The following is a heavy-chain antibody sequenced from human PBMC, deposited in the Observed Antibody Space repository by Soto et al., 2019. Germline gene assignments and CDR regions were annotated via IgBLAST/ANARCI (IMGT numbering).Heavy chain of an antibody. J-gene: IGHJ4*02. CDR3: ARQDIVLMVDANDS. CDR1: GGSISSSSHY. D-gene: IGHD2-8*01. V-gene: IGHV4-39*01. CDR2: IYYSGST. Sequence: QLQLQESGPGLVKPSETLSLTCTVSGGSISSSSHYWGWIRQPPGKGLEWIGSIYYSGSTYYNLSLKSRVTLSVDTSKNQFSLKLSSVTAADTAVYYCARQDIVLMVDANDSWGQGTLVTVSS.